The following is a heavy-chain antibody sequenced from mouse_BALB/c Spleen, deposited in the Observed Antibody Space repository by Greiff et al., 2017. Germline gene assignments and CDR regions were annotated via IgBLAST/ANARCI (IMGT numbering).Heavy chain of an antibody. D-gene: IGHD2-9*01. J-gene: IGHJ3*01. Sequence: EVKLMESGGGLVKPGGSLKLSCAASGFTFSSYTMSWVRQTPEKRLEWVAYISNGGGSTYYPDTVKGRFTISRDNAKNTLYLQMSSLKSEDTAMYYCARSYYGYDVGAWFAYWGQGTLVTISA. V-gene: IGHV5-12-2*01. CDR2: ISNGGGST. CDR3: ARSYYGYDVGAWFAY. CDR1: GFTFSSYT.